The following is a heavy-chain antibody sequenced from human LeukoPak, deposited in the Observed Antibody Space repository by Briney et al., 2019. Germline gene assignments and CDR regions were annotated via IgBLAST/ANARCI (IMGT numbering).Heavy chain of an antibody. D-gene: IGHD1-26*01. CDR3: ARQGQDGSYSDY. Sequence: KPSETLSLTCAVYGGSFSGYYWSWIRQPPGKGLEWIGEINHSGSTNYNTSLKSRVTISVDTSKNQFSLKLSSVTAADTAVYYCARQGQDGSYSDYWGQGTLVTVSS. CDR2: INHSGST. V-gene: IGHV4-34*01. CDR1: GGSFSGYY. J-gene: IGHJ4*02.